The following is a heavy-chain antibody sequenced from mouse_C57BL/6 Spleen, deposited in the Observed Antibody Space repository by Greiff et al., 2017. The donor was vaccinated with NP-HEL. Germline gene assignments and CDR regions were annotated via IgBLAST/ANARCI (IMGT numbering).Heavy chain of an antibody. J-gene: IGHJ2*01. CDR1: GYTFTSYN. D-gene: IGHD1-1*01. CDR2: IYPGNGDT. Sequence: QVQLQQSGAELVRPGASVKMSCKASGYTFTSYNMHWVKQTPRQGLEWIGAIYPGNGDTSYNQKFKGKATLTVDKSSSTAYMQLSSLTSEDSAVYFCARTEDCSSSYGYFDDWGQGTTLTVSS. CDR3: ARTEDCSSSYGYFDD. V-gene: IGHV1-12*01.